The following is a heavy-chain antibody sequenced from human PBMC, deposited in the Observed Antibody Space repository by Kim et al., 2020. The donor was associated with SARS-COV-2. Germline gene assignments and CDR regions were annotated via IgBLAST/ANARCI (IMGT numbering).Heavy chain of an antibody. Sequence: ASVKVSCKASGYTFTSYAMNWVRQAPGQGLEWMGWINTNTGNPTYAQGFTGRFVFSLDTSVSTAYLQISSLKAEDTAVYYCARTYYDFWSGYPRYYYMDVWGKGTTVTVSS. CDR1: GYTFTSYA. D-gene: IGHD3-3*01. V-gene: IGHV7-4-1*02. CDR3: ARTYYDFWSGYPRYYYMDV. J-gene: IGHJ6*03. CDR2: INTNTGNP.